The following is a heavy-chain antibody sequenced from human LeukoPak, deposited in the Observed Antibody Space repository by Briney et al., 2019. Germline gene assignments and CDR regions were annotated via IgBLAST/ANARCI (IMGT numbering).Heavy chain of an antibody. CDR1: GFTFSDYY. J-gene: IGHJ6*02. CDR2: ISSSGSTI. CDR3: AKDMAAGTPNYYGVDV. V-gene: IGHV3-11*01. Sequence: PGGSLRLSCAASGFTFSDYYMSWIRQAPGKGLEWVSYISSSGSTIYYADSVKGRFTISRDNAKNSLYLQMNSLRAEDTALYYCAKDMAAGTPNYYGVDVWGQGTTVTVSS. D-gene: IGHD6-13*01.